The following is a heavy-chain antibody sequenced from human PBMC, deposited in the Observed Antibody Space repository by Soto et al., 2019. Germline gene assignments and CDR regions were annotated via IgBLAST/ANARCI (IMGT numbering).Heavy chain of an antibody. CDR2: ISGSGGST. Sequence: EVQLLESGGGLVQPGGSLRLSCAASGFTFSSYAMSWVRQAPGKGLEWVSAISGSGGSTYYADSVKGRFTISRNNSKNTMYLQMNSLRAEDTAVYYCAKENGYSSSWFEFDYWGQGTLVTVSS. CDR3: AKENGYSSSWFEFDY. D-gene: IGHD6-13*01. V-gene: IGHV3-23*01. J-gene: IGHJ4*02. CDR1: GFTFSSYA.